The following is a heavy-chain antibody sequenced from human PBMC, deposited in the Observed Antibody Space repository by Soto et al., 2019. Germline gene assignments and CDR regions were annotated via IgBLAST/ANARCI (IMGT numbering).Heavy chain of an antibody. V-gene: IGHV3-23*01. Sequence: RGSLRLSCAASGFSFSSYAMTWVRQAPGMGLDWVSSLSGGGGDSYYADSVKGRFTISRDNSKDTLYLQMNSLRAEDTAVYYCARGRSGWYYFDYWGQGTLVTVSS. CDR1: GFSFSSYA. J-gene: IGHJ4*02. CDR3: ARGRSGWYYFDY. CDR2: LSGGGGDS. D-gene: IGHD6-19*01.